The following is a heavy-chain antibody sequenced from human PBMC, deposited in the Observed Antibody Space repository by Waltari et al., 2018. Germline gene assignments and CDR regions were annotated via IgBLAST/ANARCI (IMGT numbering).Heavy chain of an antibody. CDR3: VGMGVERAYCGGDCYDY. V-gene: IGHV3-23*04. J-gene: IGHJ4*02. Sequence: EVQLVESGGGLVQPGGSLRLSCAASGFTFSSYAMSWVRQAPGKGLEWVSAISGSGGSTYYADSVKGRFTISRDNSKNTLYLQMNSLRAEDTAVYYCVGMGVERAYCGGDCYDYWGQGTLVTVSS. D-gene: IGHD2-21*01. CDR2: ISGSGGST. CDR1: GFTFSSYA.